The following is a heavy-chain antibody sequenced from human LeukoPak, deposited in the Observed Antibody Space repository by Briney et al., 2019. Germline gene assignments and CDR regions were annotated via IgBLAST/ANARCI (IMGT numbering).Heavy chain of an antibody. J-gene: IGHJ4*03. CDR2: DYPGDSES. D-gene: IGHD1-1*01. V-gene: IGHV5-51*01. CDR3: AQLHLWPRGYFDY. Sequence: PGESLKIPRNVSGYDFNTYWIGWVRQMPGKGPEWIGIDYPGDSESKYSPAFQGQVTVSADKSIKSVYLHWSSLKASDTAIYYCAQLHLWPRGYFDYWGQGALVTVSS. CDR1: GYDFNTYW.